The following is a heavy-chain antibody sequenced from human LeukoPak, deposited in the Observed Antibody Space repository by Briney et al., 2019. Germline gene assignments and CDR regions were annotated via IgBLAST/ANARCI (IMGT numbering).Heavy chain of an antibody. CDR3: VRGDNIGDY. V-gene: IGHV3-74*01. CDR2: INSDGSIT. Sequence: GGSLRLSCAASGFTFISFWMHWVRQTPGKGLLWVSRINSDGSITSYADSVKGRFTISRDNAKNTLYLQMNSLRAEDTAVYYCVRGDNIGDYWGQGTLVTVSS. D-gene: IGHD2/OR15-2a*01. CDR1: GFTFISFW. J-gene: IGHJ4*02.